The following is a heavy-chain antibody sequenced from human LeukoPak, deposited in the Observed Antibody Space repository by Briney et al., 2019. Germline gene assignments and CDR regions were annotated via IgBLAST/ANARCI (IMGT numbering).Heavy chain of an antibody. CDR2: IYSGGRT. CDR1: GGSITSSNW. Sequence: ETLSLTCAVSGGSITSSNWWSWVRQAPGKGLEWVSVIYSGGRTYYTDSVKGRLTISRDNSKNTLYLQMNSLRAEDTAVYYCARGLAVVAQDGFDIWGQGTMVTVSS. V-gene: IGHV3-66*01. J-gene: IGHJ3*02. D-gene: IGHD3-22*01. CDR3: ARGLAVVAQDGFDI.